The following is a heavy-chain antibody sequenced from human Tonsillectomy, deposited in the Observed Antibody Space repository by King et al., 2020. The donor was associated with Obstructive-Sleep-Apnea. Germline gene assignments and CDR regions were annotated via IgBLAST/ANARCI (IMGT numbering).Heavy chain of an antibody. V-gene: IGHV4-39*07. CDR2: IYYSGST. CDR3: ARGPSLGEENDY. D-gene: IGHD2-21*01. J-gene: IGHJ4*02. CDR1: GDSISTSYY. Sequence: QLQESGPGLVKPSETLSLTCTVSGDSISTSYYWSWIRQPPGKGLEWIGSIYYSGSTYYNPSLKSRVTISVHTSKNNFSLNLTSVTAADTAVYYCARGPSLGEENDYWGQGPLVTVSS.